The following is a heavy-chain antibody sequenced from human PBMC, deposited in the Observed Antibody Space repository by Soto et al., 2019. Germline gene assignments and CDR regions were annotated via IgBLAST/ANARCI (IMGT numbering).Heavy chain of an antibody. D-gene: IGHD1-20*01. CDR1: SFTFNNAW. V-gene: IGHV3-15*07. Sequence: EVQLVESGGGLVKPGGSLRLSCAASSFTFNNAWMNWVRQAPGKGLEWVGGIKSKTDGGTTDYAAPVKGRFTISRDDSKNTLYLKMNSLKTDDTAVYYCTTESGYNWNYYYYYGMDVWGQGTTVTVSS. CDR3: TTESGYNWNYYYYYGMDV. CDR2: IKSKTDGGTT. J-gene: IGHJ6*02.